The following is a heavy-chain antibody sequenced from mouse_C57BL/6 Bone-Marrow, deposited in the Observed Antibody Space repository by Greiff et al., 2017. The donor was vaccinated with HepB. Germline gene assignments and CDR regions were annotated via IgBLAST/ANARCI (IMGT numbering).Heavy chain of an antibody. J-gene: IGHJ2*01. CDR3: TTGVTMATTVDY. Sequence: VKVVESGAELVRPGASVTLSCKASGYTFTDYEMHWVKQTPVHGLEWIGAIDPETGGTAYNQKFKGKAILTADKSSSTAYMELRSLTSEDSAVYYCTTGVTMATTVDYWGQGTTLTVSS. CDR1: GYTFTDYE. D-gene: IGHD2-2*01. CDR2: IDPETGGT. V-gene: IGHV1-15*01.